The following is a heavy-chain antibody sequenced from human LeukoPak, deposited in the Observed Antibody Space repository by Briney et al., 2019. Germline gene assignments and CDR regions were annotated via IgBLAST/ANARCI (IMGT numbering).Heavy chain of an antibody. V-gene: IGHV3-30*04. CDR1: GFPFSSYA. J-gene: IGHJ6*02. CDR2: ISYDGSNK. CDR3: ARDCKQKVTYYDFWSGYSYGMDV. Sequence: GGSLRLSCVASGFPFSSYAMHWVRQAPGKGLEWVAVISYDGSNKYYADSVKGRFTISRDNSKNTLYLQMNSLRAEDTAVYYCARDCKQKVTYYDFWSGYSYGMDVWGQGTTVTVSS. D-gene: IGHD3-3*01.